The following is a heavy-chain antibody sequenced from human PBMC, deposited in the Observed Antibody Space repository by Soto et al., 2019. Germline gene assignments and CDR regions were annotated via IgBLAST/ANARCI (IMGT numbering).Heavy chain of an antibody. J-gene: IGHJ6*02. V-gene: IGHV1-8*01. CDR1: GYTFTSYD. CDR2: MNPNSGNT. Sequence: QVQLVQSGAEVKKPGASVKVSCKASGYTFTSYDINWVRQATGQGLEWMGWMNPNSGNTGYAQKFQGRVTMTRNTSISTAYMELSSLRSEDTDVYYCARGGDSSGYYYYYYYYGMDVWGQGTTVTVSS. CDR3: ARGGDSSGYYYYYYYYGMDV. D-gene: IGHD3-22*01.